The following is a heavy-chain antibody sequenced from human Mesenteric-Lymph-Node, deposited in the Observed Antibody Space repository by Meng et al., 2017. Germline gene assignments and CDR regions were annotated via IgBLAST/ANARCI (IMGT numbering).Heavy chain of an antibody. Sequence: GESPKISCAASGPTLSSYAMSWVRQGPGKGLEWVSVISGRGGSTNYADSVKGRFTISRDNSSKTLYLQMNSLRDEDTAVYYCAKGFDDGNHYFPALFDDWGQGTVVTVSS. CDR1: GPTLSSYA. J-gene: IGHJ4*02. CDR3: AKGFDDGNHYFPALFDD. CDR2: ISGRGGST. D-gene: IGHD3-22*01. V-gene: IGHV3-23*01.